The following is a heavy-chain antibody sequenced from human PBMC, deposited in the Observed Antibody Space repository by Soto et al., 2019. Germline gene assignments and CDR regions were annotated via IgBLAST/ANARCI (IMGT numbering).Heavy chain of an antibody. J-gene: IGHJ6*02. D-gene: IGHD4-17*01. CDR3: ARHGLHYGDYDYYYGMDV. Sequence: ESLKISCKGSGYSFTSYWIGRVRQMPGKGLEWMGIIYPGDSDTRYSPSFQGQVTISADKSISTAYLQWSSLKASDTAMYYCARHGLHYGDYDYYYGMDVWGQGTTVTVSS. CDR2: IYPGDSDT. V-gene: IGHV5-51*01. CDR1: GYSFTSYW.